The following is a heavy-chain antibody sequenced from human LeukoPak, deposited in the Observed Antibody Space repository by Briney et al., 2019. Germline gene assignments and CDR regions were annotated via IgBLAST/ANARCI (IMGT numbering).Heavy chain of an antibody. CDR1: GFTLNSYS. Sequence: GGSLRLSCAASGFTLNSYSMNWVRQVPGKGLEWVSSISSSSSYIYYADSVKGRFTISRDNAKNSLYLQMNSLRAEDTAVYYSARDYGDYYGMDVWGQGTTVTVSS. J-gene: IGHJ6*02. CDR3: ARDYGDYYGMDV. V-gene: IGHV3-21*06. D-gene: IGHD4-17*01. CDR2: ISSSSSYI.